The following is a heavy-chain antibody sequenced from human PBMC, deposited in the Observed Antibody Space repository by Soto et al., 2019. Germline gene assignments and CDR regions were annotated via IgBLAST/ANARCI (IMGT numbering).Heavy chain of an antibody. V-gene: IGHV3-33*01. CDR3: ARDRYSSGWYGPYYFDY. D-gene: IGHD6-19*01. J-gene: IGHJ4*02. Sequence: PGGSRRLSCAASGFTFSSYGMHWVRQAPGKGLEWVAVIWYDGSNKYYADSVKGRFTISRDNSKNTLYLQMNSLRAEDTAVYYCARDRYSSGWYGPYYFDYWGQGTLVTVSS. CDR1: GFTFSSYG. CDR2: IWYDGSNK.